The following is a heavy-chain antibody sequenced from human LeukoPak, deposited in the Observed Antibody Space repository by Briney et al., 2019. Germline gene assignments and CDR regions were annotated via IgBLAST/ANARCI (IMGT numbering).Heavy chain of an antibody. Sequence: ASVKVSCKASGYSFTSYGISWVRQAPRQGLEWMGWISAYNGNTNYAQKLQGRVTMTTDTSTSTAYMELRSLRSDDTAVYYCARGSRITIFGVVIKTGVDYWGQGTLVTVSS. CDR1: GYSFTSYG. CDR3: ARGSRITIFGVVIKTGVDY. V-gene: IGHV1-18*01. D-gene: IGHD3-3*01. CDR2: ISAYNGNT. J-gene: IGHJ4*02.